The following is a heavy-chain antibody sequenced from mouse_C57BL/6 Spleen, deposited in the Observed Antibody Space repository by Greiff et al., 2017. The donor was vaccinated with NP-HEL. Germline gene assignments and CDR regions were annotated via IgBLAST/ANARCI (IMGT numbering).Heavy chain of an antibody. J-gene: IGHJ4*01. V-gene: IGHV1-43*01. CDR3: ARRSYDGYYVRYAMDY. Sequence: EVQLQQSGPELVKPGASVKISCKASGYSFTGYYMHWVKQSSEKSLEWIGEINPSTGGTSYNQKFKGKATLTVDKSSSTAYMQLKSLTSEDSAVYYCARRSYDGYYVRYAMDYWGQGNSGTVSS. D-gene: IGHD2-3*01. CDR2: INPSTGGT. CDR1: GYSFTGYY.